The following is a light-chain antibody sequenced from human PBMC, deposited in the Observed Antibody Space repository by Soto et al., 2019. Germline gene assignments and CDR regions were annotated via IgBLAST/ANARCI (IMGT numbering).Light chain of an antibody. Sequence: DIQMTQSPSSLSASVGDRVTITCQASQAISNYLNWYQQKPGKVPKLLIFDASNVETGVPSRFSGSGSGTDFTFTISSLQPEDIGTYYCQQYEDLPLTFGGGTRVEIK. CDR1: QAISNY. CDR3: QQYEDLPLT. CDR2: DAS. J-gene: IGKJ4*01. V-gene: IGKV1-33*01.